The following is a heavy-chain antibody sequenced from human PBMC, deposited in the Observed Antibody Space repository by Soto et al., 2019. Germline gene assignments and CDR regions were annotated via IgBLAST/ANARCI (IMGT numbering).Heavy chain of an antibody. CDR3: ARESDSNYDGMDV. CDR2: VWYDGGSK. V-gene: IGHV3-33*01. D-gene: IGHD4-4*01. Sequence: GGSLRLSCEASGFTFSNFGMNWVRQAQGPGLEWVARVWYDGGSKYYVDSVKGRFTISRDNSKETVYLQMNSLRAEDTGVYYCARESDSNYDGMDVWGQGTRVTVSS. CDR1: GFTFSNFG. J-gene: IGHJ6*02.